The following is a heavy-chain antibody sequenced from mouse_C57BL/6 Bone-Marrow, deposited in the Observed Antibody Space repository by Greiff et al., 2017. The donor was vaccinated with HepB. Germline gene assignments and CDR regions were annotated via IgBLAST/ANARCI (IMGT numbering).Heavy chain of an antibody. J-gene: IGHJ4*01. D-gene: IGHD1-1*01. V-gene: IGHV5-2*01. CDR1: EYEFPSHD. Sequence: EVKVVESGGGLVQPGESLKLSCESNEYEFPSHDMSWVRKTPEKRLELVAAINSDGGSTYYPDTMERRFIISRDNTKKTLYLQMSRLRSEDTALYYCARPKSYYYYAMDYWGQGTSVTVSS. CDR3: ARPKSYYYYAMDY. CDR2: INSDGGST.